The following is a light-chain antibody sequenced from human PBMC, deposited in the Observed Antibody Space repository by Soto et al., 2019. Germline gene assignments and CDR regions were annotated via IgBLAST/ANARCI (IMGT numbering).Light chain of an antibody. CDR1: QAISNY. J-gene: IGKJ1*01. V-gene: IGKV1-27*01. CDR3: QKYNIAPWT. CDR2: AAS. Sequence: IQLTQSPSSLSASVGYRFTITCRASQAISNYLAWYQQKPGKVPKLLIYAASTLQSGVPSRFSGSGSGTDFTLTISSLQPEDVATYYCQKYNIAPWTFGQGTTVDIK.